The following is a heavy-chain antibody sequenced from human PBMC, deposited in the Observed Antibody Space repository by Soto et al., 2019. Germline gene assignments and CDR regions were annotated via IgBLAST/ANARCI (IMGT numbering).Heavy chain of an antibody. V-gene: IGHV3-30-3*01. CDR2: ISYDGIDK. CDR3: AKDVYLDSFYFDY. J-gene: IGHJ4*02. CDR1: GFTFSSYA. Sequence: QVQLVESGGGVVQPGRSLRLSCAASGFTFSSYAMHWVRQAPGKGLEWVAVISYDGIDKHYADSVKGRFSISRDDSENTLYLQMNSLRAEDTAVYYCAKDVYLDSFYFDYWGQGTLVTVSS. D-gene: IGHD3-9*01.